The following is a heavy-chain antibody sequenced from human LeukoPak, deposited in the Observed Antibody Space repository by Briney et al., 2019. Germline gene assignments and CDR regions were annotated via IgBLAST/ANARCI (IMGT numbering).Heavy chain of an antibody. CDR2: INHSGST. Sequence: PSETLSLTCAVYGGSFSGYYWGWIRRPPGKGLEWIGEINHSGSTNYNPSPKSRVTISVDTSKSQFSLKLSSVTAADTAVYYCASDDYGDKNDAFDIWGQGTMVTVSS. J-gene: IGHJ3*02. CDR3: ASDDYGDKNDAFDI. D-gene: IGHD4-17*01. V-gene: IGHV4-34*01. CDR1: GGSFSGYY.